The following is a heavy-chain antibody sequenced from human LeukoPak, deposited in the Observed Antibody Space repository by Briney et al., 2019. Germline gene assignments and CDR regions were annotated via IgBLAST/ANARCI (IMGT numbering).Heavy chain of an antibody. CDR2: IRSSSTTI. V-gene: IGHV3-48*01. D-gene: IGHD2-21*01. J-gene: IGHJ5*02. CDR1: GFTFSNYS. CDR3: ARDLYIPNWFDP. Sequence: GGSLRLSCEASGFTFSNYSMNWVRQAPGKGLEWVSYIRSSSTTIYYADSVKGRFTLSRDNAKNSLYLQMNSLRAEDTAVYYCARDLYIPNWFDPWGQGTLVTVSS.